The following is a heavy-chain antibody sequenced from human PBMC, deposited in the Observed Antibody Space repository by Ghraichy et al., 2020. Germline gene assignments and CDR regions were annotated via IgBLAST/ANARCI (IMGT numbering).Heavy chain of an antibody. CDR2: IYYSGST. CDR1: GGSICSYY. V-gene: IGHV4-59*01. Sequence: GSLRLSCTVSGGSICSYYWSWIRQPPGKGLEWIGYIYYSGSTNYNPSLKSRVTISVDTSKNQFSLKLSSVTAADTAVYYCARGYSGYDPFDYWGQGTLVTVSS. J-gene: IGHJ4*02. CDR3: ARGYSGYDPFDY. D-gene: IGHD5-12*01.